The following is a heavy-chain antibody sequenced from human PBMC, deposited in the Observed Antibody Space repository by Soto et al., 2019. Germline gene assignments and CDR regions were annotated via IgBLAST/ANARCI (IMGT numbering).Heavy chain of an antibody. V-gene: IGHV3-30*18. CDR2: ISDTGSSH. J-gene: IGHJ4*02. CDR3: AKDRGGDCPDNSCYFGADY. Sequence: GGSLRLSCVGSGFTFSSYGMHWVRQAPGKGLECVAVISDTGSSHYYAASVEGRFTISRENSKNTLSLHMDRLRVEDTAVYYCAKDRGGDCPDNSCYFGADYWGQGTPGTSPQ. CDR1: GFTFSSYG. D-gene: IGHD2-2*01.